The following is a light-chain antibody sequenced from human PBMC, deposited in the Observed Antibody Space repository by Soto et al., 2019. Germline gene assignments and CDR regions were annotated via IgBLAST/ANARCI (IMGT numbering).Light chain of an antibody. V-gene: IGLV2-14*01. Sequence: QSALIQPASVSGSPGQSITISCTGTSSDVGGYDFVSWYQQHPGKAPKLMIYEVSNRPSGVSNRFSGSKSGNTASLTISGLQAEDEADYYCSSHTSSSSPYVFGTGTKLTVL. J-gene: IGLJ1*01. CDR2: EVS. CDR1: SSDVGGYDF. CDR3: SSHTSSSSPYV.